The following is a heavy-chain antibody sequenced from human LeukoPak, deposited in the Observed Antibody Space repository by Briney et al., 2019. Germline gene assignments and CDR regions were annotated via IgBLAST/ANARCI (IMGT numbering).Heavy chain of an antibody. J-gene: IGHJ3*02. V-gene: IGHV5-10-1*01. D-gene: IGHD1-26*01. CDR2: IDPSDSYT. Sequence: GQSLKISCQGSGYSFTSYWISWVRQMPGKGLEWMGRIDPSDSYTNYSPSFQGHVTISADKSISTAYLQWSSLEASDTAMYCCATSGRSPGDAFDIWGQGTMVTVSP. CDR1: GYSFTSYW. CDR3: ATSGRSPGDAFDI.